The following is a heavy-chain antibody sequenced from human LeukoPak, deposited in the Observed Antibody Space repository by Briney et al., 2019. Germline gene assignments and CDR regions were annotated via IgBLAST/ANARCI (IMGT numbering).Heavy chain of an antibody. V-gene: IGHV1-2*02. D-gene: IGHD6-19*01. J-gene: IGHJ4*02. CDR1: GYTFTAYY. Sequence: ASVKVSCKASGYTFTAYYMHWVRQAPGQGLEWVGWINPNSGGTNYAQKFQGRVTMTRDTSISTAYMNLNRLRSDDTAGYYGASGNYSSGWELDYWGQGTLVTVSS. CDR2: INPNSGGT. CDR3: ASGNYSSGWELDY.